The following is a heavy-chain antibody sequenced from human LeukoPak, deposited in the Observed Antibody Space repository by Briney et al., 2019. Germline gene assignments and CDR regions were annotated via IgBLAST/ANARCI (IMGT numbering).Heavy chain of an antibody. V-gene: IGHV3-7*01. CDR3: AVVVVITLRFRPIDY. Sequence: GGSLRLSCAASGFTFSSYWMSWVRQAPGKGLEWVANIKQDGSEKYYVDSVKGRFTISRDNAKNSLYLQMNSLRAEDTAVYYCAVVVVITLRFRPIDYWGQGTLVTVSS. D-gene: IGHD3-22*01. J-gene: IGHJ4*02. CDR1: GFTFSSYW. CDR2: IKQDGSEK.